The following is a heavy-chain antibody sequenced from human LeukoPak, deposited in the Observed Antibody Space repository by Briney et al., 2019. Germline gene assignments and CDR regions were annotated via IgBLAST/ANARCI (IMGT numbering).Heavy chain of an antibody. CDR2: ISYDGSNK. J-gene: IGHJ4*02. CDR1: GGSISSSS. CDR3: ARDRADGSGSFDY. Sequence: LSLTCTVSGGSISSSSYYWGWIRQAPGKGLEWVAVISYDGSNKYYADSVKGRFTISRDNAKNSLYLQMNSLRAEDTAVYYCARDRADGSGSFDYWGQGTLVTVSS. D-gene: IGHD3-10*01. V-gene: IGHV3-30*03.